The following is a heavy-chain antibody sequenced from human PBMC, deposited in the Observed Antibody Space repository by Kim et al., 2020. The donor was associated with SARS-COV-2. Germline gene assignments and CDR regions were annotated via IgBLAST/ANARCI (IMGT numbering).Heavy chain of an antibody. V-gene: IGHV1-3*01. CDR3: AREAVAGSFDY. J-gene: IGHJ4*02. CDR2: INGGNGNT. Sequence: ASVKVSCKASGYTFTTFALYWVRRAPGQRLEWMGWINGGNGNTRYSQKFQARVSITRDTSATTAYLELSGLRSEVTAVYYCAREAVAGSFDYWGQGTLVTVSS. D-gene: IGHD6-19*01. CDR1: GYTFTTFA.